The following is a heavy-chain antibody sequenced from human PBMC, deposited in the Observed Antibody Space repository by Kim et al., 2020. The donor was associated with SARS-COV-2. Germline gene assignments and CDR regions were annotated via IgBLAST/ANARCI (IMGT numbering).Heavy chain of an antibody. D-gene: IGHD3-16*02. CDR2: IKQDGSEK. Sequence: GGSLRLSCAASGFTFSSYWMSWVRQAPGKGLEWVANIKQDGSEKYYVDSVKGRFTISRDNAKNSLYLQMNSLRAEDTAVYYCARAGYDYVWGSYRHGDYFDYWGQGTLVTVSS. J-gene: IGHJ4*02. CDR1: GFTFSSYW. CDR3: ARAGYDYVWGSYRHGDYFDY. V-gene: IGHV3-7*03.